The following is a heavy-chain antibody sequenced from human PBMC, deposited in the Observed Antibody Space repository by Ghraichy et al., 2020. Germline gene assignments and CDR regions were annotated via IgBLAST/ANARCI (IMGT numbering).Heavy chain of an antibody. CDR1: GGSFSGYY. J-gene: IGHJ4*02. V-gene: IGHV4-34*01. CDR3: AREVVKRYSGSLPHRGAGKVDY. CDR2: INHSGST. D-gene: IGHD1-26*01. Sequence: LSLTCAVYGGSFSGYYWSWIRQPPGKGLEWIGEINHSGSTNYNPSLKSRVTISVDTSKNQFSLKLSSVTAADTAVYYCAREVVKRYSGSLPHRGAGKVDYWGQGTLVTVSS.